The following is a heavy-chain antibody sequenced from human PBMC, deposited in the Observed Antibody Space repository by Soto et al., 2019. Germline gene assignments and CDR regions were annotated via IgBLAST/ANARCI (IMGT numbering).Heavy chain of an antibody. CDR3: ARKSPFNGGHWRN. CDR2: INHSGST. V-gene: IGHV4-34*01. Sequence: VQLQQWGAGLLKPSETLSLTCAVYGGSFSGYYWSWIRQPPGKGLEWIGEINHSGSTNYNPSLESRVTISVATSKNQFSVKLSSVTAADTAVCYGARKSPFNGGHWRNWGKGHLVIVSS. D-gene: IGHD1-1*01. CDR1: GGSFSGYY. J-gene: IGHJ4*02.